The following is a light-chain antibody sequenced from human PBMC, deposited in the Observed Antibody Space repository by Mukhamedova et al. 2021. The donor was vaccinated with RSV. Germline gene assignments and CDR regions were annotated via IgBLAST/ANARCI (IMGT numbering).Light chain of an antibody. J-gene: IGKJ2*01. CDR2: GAS. CDR3: QQYNNWLYT. Sequence: SVTTNLAWYQQKPGQAPRLLIYGASTRATGVPARFSGSGSGIEFTLTISSMQSEDFAIYYCQQYNNWLYTFGQGTKLEI. V-gene: IGKV3-15*01. CDR1: SVTTN.